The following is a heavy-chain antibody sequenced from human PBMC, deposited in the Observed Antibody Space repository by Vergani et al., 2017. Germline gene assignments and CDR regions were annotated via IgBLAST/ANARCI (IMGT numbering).Heavy chain of an antibody. D-gene: IGHD3-10*01. CDR2: IYYSGST. Sequence: QLQLQESGPGLVKPSETLSLTCTVSGGSISSSSYYWGWIRQPPGKGLEWIGSIYYSGSTYYNPSLKSRVTRSVDTSKNQFSLKLSSVTAADTAVYYCARVGGIYYGSGRSYGMDVWGQGTTVTVSS. J-gene: IGHJ6*02. V-gene: IGHV4-39*07. CDR3: ARVGGIYYGSGRSYGMDV. CDR1: GGSISSSSYY.